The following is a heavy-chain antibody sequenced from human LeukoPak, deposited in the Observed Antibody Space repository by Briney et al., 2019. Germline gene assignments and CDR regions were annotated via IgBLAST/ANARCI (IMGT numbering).Heavy chain of an antibody. Sequence: ASVKVSCKASGYTFTSYDINWVRQATGQGLEWMGWMNPNSGNTGYAQKFQGRVTMTRNTSISTAYMELSGLRSEDTAVYYCAREGTGDQDYYYYGMDVWGQGTTVTVSS. J-gene: IGHJ6*02. V-gene: IGHV1-8*01. CDR1: GYTFTSYD. CDR2: MNPNSGNT. CDR3: AREGTGDQDYYYYGMDV. D-gene: IGHD7-27*01.